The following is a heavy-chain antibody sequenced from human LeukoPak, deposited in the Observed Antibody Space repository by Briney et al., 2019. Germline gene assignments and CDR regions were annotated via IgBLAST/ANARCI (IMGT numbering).Heavy chain of an antibody. CDR2: IKQDGSEK. CDR1: GFTFSSYW. CDR3: AKDSLFGGLLLLPYFDY. Sequence: GGSLRLSCAASGFTFSSYWMSWVRQAPGKGLEWVANIKQDGSEKYYVDSVKGRFTISRDNAKNSLYLQMNSLRAEDTALYYCAKDSLFGGLLLLPYFDYWGQGTLVTVSS. J-gene: IGHJ4*02. V-gene: IGHV3-7*03. D-gene: IGHD3-10*01.